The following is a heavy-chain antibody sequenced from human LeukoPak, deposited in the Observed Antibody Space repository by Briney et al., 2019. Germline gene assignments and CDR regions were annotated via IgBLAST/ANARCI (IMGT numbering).Heavy chain of an antibody. J-gene: IGHJ6*02. CDR3: ARDSRTVYYYYGMDV. V-gene: IGHV3-21*01. Sequence: GGSLRLSCAASGFTFTSYTMNWVRQAQGKGLEWVSSISGSNSDISYADSVKGRFTISRDNAKNSLYLQMNSLRAEDTAVYYCARDSRTVYYYYGMDVWGQGTTVTVSS. CDR1: GFTFTSYT. CDR2: ISGSNSDI.